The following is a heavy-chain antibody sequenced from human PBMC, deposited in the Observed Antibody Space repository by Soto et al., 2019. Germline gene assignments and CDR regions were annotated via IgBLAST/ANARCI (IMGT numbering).Heavy chain of an antibody. D-gene: IGHD2-2*01. CDR2: INHSGST. CDR3: ARGTKLGYCSSTSCYVFDY. Sequence: SETLSLTCAVYGGSFSGYYWSWIRQPPGKGLEWIGEINHSGSTNYNPSLKSRVTISVDTSKNQFSLKLSSVTAADTAVYYCARGTKLGYCSSTSCYVFDYWGQGTLVTVS. V-gene: IGHV4-34*01. CDR1: GGSFSGYY. J-gene: IGHJ4*02.